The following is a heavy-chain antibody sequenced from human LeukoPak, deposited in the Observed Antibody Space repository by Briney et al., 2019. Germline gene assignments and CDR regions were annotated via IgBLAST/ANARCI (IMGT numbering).Heavy chain of an antibody. Sequence: PSETLSLTCTVSGDSISRYYWSWIRQPPGKGLECIGYIYYTGTTNYNPSLKSRVTISVDTSKNQFSLKLSSVTAADTAVYYCARVVSPPEDETHTSCYPENLCDAFDIWGQGTMVTVSS. CDR3: ARVVSPPEDETHTSCYPENLCDAFDI. V-gene: IGHV4-59*01. D-gene: IGHD2-2*01. CDR1: GDSISRYY. CDR2: IYYTGTT. J-gene: IGHJ3*02.